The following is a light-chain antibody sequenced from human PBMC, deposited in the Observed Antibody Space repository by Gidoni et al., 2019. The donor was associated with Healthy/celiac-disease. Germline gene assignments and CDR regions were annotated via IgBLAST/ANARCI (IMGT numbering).Light chain of an antibody. J-gene: IGLJ2*01. CDR1: NLGDKD. CDR2: QNT. CDR3: QAWGSSTVV. Sequence: SYELTPPPSVSVSPGQTASITCSGDNLGDKDACWYQQKPGQSPLLVIHQNTNRPSGIPERFSGSNSGNTAALTISGAQAMDEADYYSQAWGSSTVVFGGGTKLTVL. V-gene: IGLV3-1*01.